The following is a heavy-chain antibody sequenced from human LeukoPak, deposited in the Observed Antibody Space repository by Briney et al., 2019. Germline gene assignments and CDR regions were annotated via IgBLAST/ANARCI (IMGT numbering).Heavy chain of an antibody. D-gene: IGHD3-16*02. J-gene: IGHJ4*02. CDR1: GFTFSSYG. CDR3: ARADRGLGELSSFDC. CDR2: IWYDGSNK. V-gene: IGHV3-33*01. Sequence: GGSLRLSCAASGFTFSSYGMHWVRQAPGKGLEWVAVIWYDGSNKYYADSVKGRFTISRDNSKNTLYLQMNSLRAEDTAVYYCARADRGLGELSSFDCWGQGTLVTVSS.